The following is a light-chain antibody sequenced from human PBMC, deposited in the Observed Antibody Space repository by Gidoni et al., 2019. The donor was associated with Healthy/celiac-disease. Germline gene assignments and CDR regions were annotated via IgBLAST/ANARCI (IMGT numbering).Light chain of an antibody. CDR3: QQRSNWLT. V-gene: IGKV3-11*01. Sequence: EIVLTQSPATLSLSPGERATLSCSASQIVSSYLAWYQQKPGQAPRLLISDASNRATVIPARFSGRGSGTDFTLTISSLEPEDFAVYYCQQRSNWLTFGGGTKVEIK. J-gene: IGKJ4*01. CDR2: DAS. CDR1: QIVSSY.